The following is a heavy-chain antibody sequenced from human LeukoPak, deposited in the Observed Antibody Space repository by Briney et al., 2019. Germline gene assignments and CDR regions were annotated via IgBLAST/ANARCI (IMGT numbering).Heavy chain of an antibody. Sequence: ASVKVSCKASGYTFTSYDINWVRQATGQGLEWMGWMNPNSGNTGYAQKFQGRVTITRNTSMSTAYMELSSLRSEDTAVYYCATATGGLELLNYWGQGTLSPSPQ. CDR2: MNPNSGNT. J-gene: IGHJ4*02. D-gene: IGHD1-26*01. V-gene: IGHV1-8*03. CDR1: GYTFTSYD. CDR3: ATATGGLELLNY.